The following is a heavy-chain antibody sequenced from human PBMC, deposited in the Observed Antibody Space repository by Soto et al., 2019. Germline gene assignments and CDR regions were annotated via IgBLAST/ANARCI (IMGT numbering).Heavy chain of an antibody. V-gene: IGHV3-33*01. D-gene: IGHD3-3*01. J-gene: IGHJ4*02. Sequence: PGGSLRLSCAASGFTFSSYGMHWVRQAPGKGLEWVAVIWYDGSNKYYADSVKGRFTISRDNSKNTLYLQMNSLRAEDTAVYYCAREDTIFGVAGRLGYWGQGTLVNVSS. CDR3: AREDTIFGVAGRLGY. CDR1: GFTFSSYG. CDR2: IWYDGSNK.